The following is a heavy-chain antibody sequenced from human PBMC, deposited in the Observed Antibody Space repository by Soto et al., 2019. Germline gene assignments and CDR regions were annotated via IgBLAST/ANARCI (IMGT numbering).Heavy chain of an antibody. CDR2: INHSGST. V-gene: IGHV4-34*01. D-gene: IGHD6-6*01. CDR3: ARFLRPYYYYGMDV. CDR1: GGSFSGYY. Sequence: SETLSLTCAVYGGSFSGYYWSWIRQPPGKGLEWIGEINHSGSTNYNPSLKSRVTISVDTSKNQFSLRAEDTAVYYCARFLRPYYYYGMDVWGQGTTVTVSS. J-gene: IGHJ6*02.